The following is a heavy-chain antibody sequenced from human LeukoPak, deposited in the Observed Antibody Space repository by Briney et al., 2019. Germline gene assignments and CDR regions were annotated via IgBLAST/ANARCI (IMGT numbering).Heavy chain of an antibody. CDR3: AISTVTSMVRGVISQLYYFDY. D-gene: IGHD3-10*01. Sequence: SETLSLTCAVYGGSFSGYYWSWIRQPPGKGLEWIGEINHSGSTNSNPSPKRRGTISVDTSKNQFSLKLSSVTAADTAVYYCAISTVTSMVRGVISQLYYFDYWGQGTLVTVSS. CDR2: INHSGST. CDR1: GGSFSGYY. J-gene: IGHJ4*02. V-gene: IGHV4-34*01.